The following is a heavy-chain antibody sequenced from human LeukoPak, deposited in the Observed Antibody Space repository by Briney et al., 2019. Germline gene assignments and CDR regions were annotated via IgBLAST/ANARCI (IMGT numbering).Heavy chain of an antibody. CDR2: INHSGST. J-gene: IGHJ4*02. V-gene: IGHV4-34*01. CDR1: GGSFSSYY. CDR3: ARGRPYYYDSSFSYYFDY. Sequence: KPSETLSPTCAVYGGSFSSYYWSWIRQPPGKGLEWLGEINHSGSTNYNPSLKGRVTISVDTSKNQFSLKLSSVTAADTAVYYCARGRPYYYDSSFSYYFDYWGQGTLVTVSS. D-gene: IGHD3-22*01.